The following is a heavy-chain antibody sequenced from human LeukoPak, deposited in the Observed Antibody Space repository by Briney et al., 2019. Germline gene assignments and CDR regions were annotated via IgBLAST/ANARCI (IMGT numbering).Heavy chain of an antibody. J-gene: IGHJ4*02. CDR3: ARGYFDSSGEFDY. V-gene: IGHV3-66*01. CDR1: GFTVSSNY. CDR2: NYSGGST. Sequence: PGGSLRLSCAASGFTVSSNYMSWVRQAPGKGLEWVSINYSGGSTYYADSVKGRFTISRDNSKNTLYLQMNSLRAEDTAVYYCARGYFDSSGEFDYWGQGTLVTVSS. D-gene: IGHD3-22*01.